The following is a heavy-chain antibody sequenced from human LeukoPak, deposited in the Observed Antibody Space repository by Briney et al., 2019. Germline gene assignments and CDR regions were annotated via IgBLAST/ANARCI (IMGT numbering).Heavy chain of an antibody. CDR3: AKGRGTAVTSAANY. J-gene: IGHJ4*02. CDR2: ISSDGITT. CDR1: GFSFSTYW. Sequence: GGSLRLSCAAAGFSFSTYWMHWVRQAPGKGLVWFSRISSDGITTTYADSVMGRFTISRDNSKTTVSLQMNSLRAEDTAVYYCAKGRGTAVTSAANYWGQGTLVTVSS. D-gene: IGHD4-17*01. V-gene: IGHV3-74*01.